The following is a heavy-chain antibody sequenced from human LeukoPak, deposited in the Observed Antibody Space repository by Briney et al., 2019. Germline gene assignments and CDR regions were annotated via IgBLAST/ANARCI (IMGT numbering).Heavy chain of an antibody. CDR3: ARARSSRAYYYYYYMDV. D-gene: IGHD6-19*01. Sequence: GGSLRLSCAASGFTFSSYEMNWVRQAPGKGLEWVSYISSSGSTIYYADSVKGRFTISRDNAKNSLYLQMNSLRAEDTAVYYCARARSSRAYYYYYYMDVWGKGTTVTISS. V-gene: IGHV3-48*03. CDR2: ISSSGSTI. CDR1: GFTFSSYE. J-gene: IGHJ6*03.